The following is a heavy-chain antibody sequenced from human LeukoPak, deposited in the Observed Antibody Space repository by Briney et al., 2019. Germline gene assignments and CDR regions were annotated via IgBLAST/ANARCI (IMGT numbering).Heavy chain of an antibody. D-gene: IGHD4-17*01. CDR2: ISTGGVNT. V-gene: IGHV3-23*01. CDR3: AKEGDYGDSPFDY. Sequence: GGSLRLSCAASGFTFSSYSMNWVRQAPGKGLEWVSAISTGGVNTYYTDSVKGRFTISRDNSKNTLYLQMNSLRAEDTAVYYCAKEGDYGDSPFDYWGQGTLVTVSS. CDR1: GFTFSSYS. J-gene: IGHJ4*02.